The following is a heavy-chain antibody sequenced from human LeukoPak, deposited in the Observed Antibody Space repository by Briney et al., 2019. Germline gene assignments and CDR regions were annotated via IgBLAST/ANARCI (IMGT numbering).Heavy chain of an antibody. D-gene: IGHD6-19*01. Sequence: SETLSLTCTVFGGSISSGGYHWSWIRQHPGKGLEWIGYIYYSGRIYYNPSLKSRVTISLDTSENQFSLKVNFVTAADTAVYYCARRRVRYRIAVAGIVSYYFDYWGQGTLVTVSS. J-gene: IGHJ4*02. V-gene: IGHV4-31*03. CDR1: GGSISSGGYH. CDR3: ARRRVRYRIAVAGIVSYYFDY. CDR2: IYYSGRI.